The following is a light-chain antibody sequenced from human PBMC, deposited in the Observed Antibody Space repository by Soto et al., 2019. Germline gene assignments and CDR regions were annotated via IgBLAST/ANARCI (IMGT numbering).Light chain of an antibody. Sequence: QSALTQPASVSGSPGQSITISCTGTSSDVGGYDYVSWYQLHPGKAPKLMVFEFNNRPSGGSYSFSGSKSGNTASLTISGLQAEDEADYYCIQYGGNTLLVFGTGTKGTVL. CDR2: EFN. CDR1: SSDVGGYDY. CDR3: IQYGGNTLLV. J-gene: IGLJ1*01. V-gene: IGLV2-14*01.